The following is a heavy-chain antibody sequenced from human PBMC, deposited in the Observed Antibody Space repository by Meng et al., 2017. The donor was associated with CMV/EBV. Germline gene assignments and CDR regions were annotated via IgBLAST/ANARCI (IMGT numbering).Heavy chain of an antibody. V-gene: IGHV1-18*01. Sequence: QVHLVQSGAEVKKPGASVKGPCNASGYTFTSYGISWVRQAPGQGLEWMGWISAYNGNTNYAQKLQGRVTMTTDTSTSTAYMELRSLRSDDTAVYYCARDARKSPEGSHFDYWGQGTLVTVSS. CDR1: GYTFTSYG. J-gene: IGHJ4*02. CDR3: ARDARKSPEGSHFDY. CDR2: ISAYNGNT.